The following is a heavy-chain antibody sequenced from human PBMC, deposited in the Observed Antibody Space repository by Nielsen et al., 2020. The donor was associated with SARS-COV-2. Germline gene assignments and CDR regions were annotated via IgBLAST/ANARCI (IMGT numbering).Heavy chain of an antibody. CDR1: GFTFSSYA. D-gene: IGHD3-22*01. J-gene: IGHJ4*02. CDR2: ISGSGGST. CDR3: AKLMDSSGYYSMDY. Sequence: GESLKISCAASGFTFSSYAMSWVRQAPGKGLEWVSAISGSGGSTYYADSVKGRFTISRDNSKNTLYLQMNSLRAEDTAVYYCAKLMDSSGYYSMDYWGQGTLVTVSS. V-gene: IGHV3-23*01.